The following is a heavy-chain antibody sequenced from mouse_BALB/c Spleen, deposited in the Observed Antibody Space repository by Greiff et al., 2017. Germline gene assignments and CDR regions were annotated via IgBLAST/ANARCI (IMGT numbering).Heavy chain of an antibody. CDR1: GFTFSSYA. Sequence: EVKLMESGGGLVKPGGSLKLSCAASGFTFSSYAMSWVRQSPEKRLEWVAEISSGGSYTYYPDTVTGRFTISRDNAKNTLYLEMSSLRSEDTAMYYCARDRTTGVFAYWGQGTLVTVSA. J-gene: IGHJ3*01. V-gene: IGHV5-9-4*01. CDR3: ARDRTTGVFAY. D-gene: IGHD1-1*01. CDR2: ISSGGSYT.